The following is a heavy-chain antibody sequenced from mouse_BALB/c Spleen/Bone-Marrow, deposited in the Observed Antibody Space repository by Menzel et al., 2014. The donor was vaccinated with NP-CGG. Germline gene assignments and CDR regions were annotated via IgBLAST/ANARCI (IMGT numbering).Heavy chain of an antibody. V-gene: IGHV1-18*01. CDR3: ARGKNFYYGYAWFAY. CDR2: INPNNGGT. J-gene: IGHJ3*01. D-gene: IGHD1-2*01. Sequence: EVQGVESGPELMKPGASVKISCKTSGYTFTEYTMHWVKQSHGKSLEWIGGINPNNGGTSYNQKFKGKATLTVDKSSSTAYMELRSLTSEDSAVYYCARGKNFYYGYAWFAYWGQGTLVTVSA. CDR1: GYTFTEYT.